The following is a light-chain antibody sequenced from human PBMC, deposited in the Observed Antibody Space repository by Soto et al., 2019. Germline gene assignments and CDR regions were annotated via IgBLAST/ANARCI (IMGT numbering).Light chain of an antibody. CDR1: QGVSSD. Sequence: VLTLSPGTLTLSPGERASLSFRPSQGVSSDLAWYQQIPGQAPKLLIYAASTMNSGIPARFSGSGSGTEFTLTISSLQPEDFATYYCQQYNTYPRTFGQGTKVDIK. J-gene: IGKJ1*01. CDR3: QQYNTYPRT. CDR2: AAS. V-gene: IGKV3-15*01.